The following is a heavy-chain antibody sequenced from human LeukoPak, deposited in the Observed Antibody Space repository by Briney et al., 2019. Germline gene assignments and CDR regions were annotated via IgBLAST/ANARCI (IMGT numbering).Heavy chain of an antibody. CDR3: ARDSSGSFDY. Sequence: GGSLRLSCAVSGFTVSSNYMSWVRQAPGKGLEWVSVIYSGGTTKYADSVKGRFTISRDNSKNTLYLQMNSLRAEDTAVYYCARDSSGSFDYWGQGTLVTVSS. V-gene: IGHV3-66*01. D-gene: IGHD3-22*01. CDR1: GFTVSSNY. J-gene: IGHJ4*02. CDR2: IYSGGTT.